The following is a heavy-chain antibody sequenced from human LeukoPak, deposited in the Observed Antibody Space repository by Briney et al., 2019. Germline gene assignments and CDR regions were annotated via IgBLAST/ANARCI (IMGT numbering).Heavy chain of an antibody. Sequence: GGSLRLSCAVSGFTFSSYSMNWVRQASGKGLEWVGRIRSKANSYATAYAASVKGRFTISRDDSKNTAYLQMNSLKTEDTAVYYCTRPSYYYGSGSLNWFDPWGQGTLVTVSS. J-gene: IGHJ5*02. CDR3: TRPSYYYGSGSLNWFDP. D-gene: IGHD3-10*01. CDR2: IRSKANSYAT. V-gene: IGHV3-73*01. CDR1: GFTFSSYS.